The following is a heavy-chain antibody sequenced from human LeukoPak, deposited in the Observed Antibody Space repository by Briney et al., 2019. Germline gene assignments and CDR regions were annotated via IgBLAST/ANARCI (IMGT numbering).Heavy chain of an antibody. V-gene: IGHV1-69*04. J-gene: IGHJ6*03. D-gene: IGHD2-15*01. CDR3: ARSCSGGSCYHGYYYYMDV. CDR1: GGTFSSYA. CDR2: IIPILGIA. Sequence: SVKVSCKASGGTFSSYAISWVRQAPGQGLEWMGRIIPILGIANYAQKFQGRVTITADKSTSTAYMELSSLRSEDTAVYYCARSCSGGSCYHGYYYYMDVWGKGATVTVSS.